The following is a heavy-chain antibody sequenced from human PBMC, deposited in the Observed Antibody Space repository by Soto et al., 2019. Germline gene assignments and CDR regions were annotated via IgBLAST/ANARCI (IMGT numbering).Heavy chain of an antibody. Sequence: ASVKVSCKASGYTFTSYYMHWLRQAPGQGLEWMGIINPSGGSTSYAQKFQGRVTMTRDTSTSTVYMELSSLRSEDTAVYYCAREGIRLWPLDVWGQGTTVTVSS. D-gene: IGHD5-18*01. J-gene: IGHJ6*02. CDR2: INPSGGST. CDR1: GYTFTSYY. V-gene: IGHV1-46*01. CDR3: AREGIRLWPLDV.